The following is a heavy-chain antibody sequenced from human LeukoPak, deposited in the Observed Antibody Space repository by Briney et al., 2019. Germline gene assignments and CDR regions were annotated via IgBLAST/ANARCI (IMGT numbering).Heavy chain of an antibody. Sequence: GGSLRLSCAASGFTFSSYSMNWVRQAPGKGLEWVSSISSSSSYIYYADSVKGRFTISRDNAKNSLYLQMNSLRAEDTAVYYCARGQYSSSWYSPYYFDYWGQGTPVTVSS. D-gene: IGHD6-13*01. CDR2: ISSSSSYI. V-gene: IGHV3-21*01. CDR3: ARGQYSSSWYSPYYFDY. CDR1: GFTFSSYS. J-gene: IGHJ4*02.